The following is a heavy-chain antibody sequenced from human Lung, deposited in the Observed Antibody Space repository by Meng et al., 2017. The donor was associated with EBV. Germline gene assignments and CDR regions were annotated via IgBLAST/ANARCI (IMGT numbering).Heavy chain of an antibody. J-gene: IGHJ4*02. CDR3: ARLRLVWMFDY. Sequence: GQLQESGPGLVKPSQTLSLTCTVAGGSVDSGAYYWSWIRQRPGKGLEWIGYIYYSGSTFYTPSLKSRATLSVDTSKNQFSLKLNSVTAADTAVYYCARLRLVWMFDYWGQGALVTVSS. CDR2: IYYSGST. V-gene: IGHV4-31*03. CDR1: GGSVDSGAYY. D-gene: IGHD6-19*01.